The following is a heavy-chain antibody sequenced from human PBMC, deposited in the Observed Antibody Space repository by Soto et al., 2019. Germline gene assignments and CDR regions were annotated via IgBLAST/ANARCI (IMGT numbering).Heavy chain of an antibody. V-gene: IGHV2-70*12. CDR1: GFSLRTSGMC. CDR2: IDWDDDK. J-gene: IGHJ5*02. Sequence: GPTLVNPTQTLTLTCTFSGFSLRTSGMCVSWIRQPPGKALEWLARIDWDDDKYYSTSLKSRLTITKDTSKNQVVLTMTNMDPVDTATYYCAPTYYYDSSGYYYVYPWGQGTLVTVSS. D-gene: IGHD3-22*01. CDR3: APTYYYDSSGYYYVYP.